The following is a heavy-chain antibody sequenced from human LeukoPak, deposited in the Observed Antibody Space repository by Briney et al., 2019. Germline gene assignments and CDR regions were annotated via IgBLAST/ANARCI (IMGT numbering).Heavy chain of an antibody. J-gene: IGHJ4*02. CDR3: AKDEIAVAYYFDY. CDR2: IIPILGIA. CDR1: GGTFSSYA. V-gene: IGHV1-69*04. Sequence: GASVKVSCKASGGTFSSYAISWVRQAPGQGLEWMGRIIPILGIANYAQKFQGRVTITADKSTSTAYMELSSLRSEDTAVYYCAKDEIAVAYYFDYWGQGTLVTVSS. D-gene: IGHD6-19*01.